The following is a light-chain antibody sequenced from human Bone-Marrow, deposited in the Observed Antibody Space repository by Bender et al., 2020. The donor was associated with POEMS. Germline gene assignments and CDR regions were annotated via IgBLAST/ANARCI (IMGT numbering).Light chain of an antibody. CDR1: ASENYKF. V-gene: IGLV2-23*01. J-gene: IGLJ1*01. CDR3: CSYTGRSTYV. CDR2: EGT. Sequence: QSALTQPASVSGSPGQSITLSCTSASENYKFVSWYQQHPGKAPKLLISEGTKRPSGVSNRFSGSRSGKTASLRISGLQAEDEADYYCCSYTGRSTYVFGPVTKVTVL.